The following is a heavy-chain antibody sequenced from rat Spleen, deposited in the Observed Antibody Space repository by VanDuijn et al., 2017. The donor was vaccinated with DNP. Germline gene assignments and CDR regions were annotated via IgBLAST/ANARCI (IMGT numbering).Heavy chain of an antibody. CDR3: ARHPLGRYWYFDL. Sequence: EVQLVESGGGLVQPGRSLKLSCAASKFTFSNYDMAWVRQAPTKGLEWVATINTSGDYTYYRDSVKGRFTTSRDNAKSTLYLQMNSLRSEDTATYYCARHPLGRYWYFDLWGPGTLVTVSS. CDR2: INTSGDYT. D-gene: IGHD5-1*01. V-gene: IGHV5-25*01. CDR1: KFTFSNYD. J-gene: IGHJ1*01.